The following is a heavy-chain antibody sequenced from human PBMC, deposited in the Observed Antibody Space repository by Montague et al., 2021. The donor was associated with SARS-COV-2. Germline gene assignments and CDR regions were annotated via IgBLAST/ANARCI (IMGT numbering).Heavy chain of an antibody. CDR2: IYYSEST. CDR1: GGSIRRSDYY. D-gene: IGHD3-9*01. V-gene: IGHV4-39*01. Sequence: SETLSLTCTVSGGSIRRSDYYWGWIRQPPGKGLEWIGSIYYSESTYNNPSLNSRITMSVDTSKNQFSLSLSSVTAADTAVYYCARHLYNILTGYYYPWYFDSWGQGTLVTVSS. J-gene: IGHJ4*02. CDR3: ARHLYNILTGYYYPWYFDS.